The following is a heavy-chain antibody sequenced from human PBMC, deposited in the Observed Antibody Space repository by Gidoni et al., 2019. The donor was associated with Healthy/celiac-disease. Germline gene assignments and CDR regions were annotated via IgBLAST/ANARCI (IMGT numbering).Heavy chain of an antibody. CDR3: ARDALIVVVPAAPLDGMDV. V-gene: IGHV3-33*01. Sequence: QVQLVESGGGVVQPGRSLRLSCAASGFTFSIYGLHWVRQAPGKGLEWVAVIWYDGSNKYYADSVKGRFTISRDNSKNTLYLQMNSLRAEDTAVYYCARDALIVVVPAAPLDGMDVWGQGTTVTVSS. J-gene: IGHJ6*02. CDR2: IWYDGSNK. CDR1: GFTFSIYG. D-gene: IGHD2-2*01.